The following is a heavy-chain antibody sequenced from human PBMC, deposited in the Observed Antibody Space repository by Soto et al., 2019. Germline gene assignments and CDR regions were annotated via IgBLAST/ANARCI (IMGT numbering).Heavy chain of an antibody. D-gene: IGHD3-10*01. CDR2: IIPIFGTA. V-gene: IGHV1-69*01. CDR3: ASITRVRGVTYDYYCMDV. Sequence: QVQLVQSGAEVKKPGSSVKVSCKASGGTFSSYAISWVRQAPGQGLEWMGGIIPIFGTANYAQTFQGRVTITADEATSTAYMDLSSLSSEDTAMYYCASITRVRGVTYDYYCMDVWGQGTTVAFAS. CDR1: GGTFSSYA. J-gene: IGHJ6*02.